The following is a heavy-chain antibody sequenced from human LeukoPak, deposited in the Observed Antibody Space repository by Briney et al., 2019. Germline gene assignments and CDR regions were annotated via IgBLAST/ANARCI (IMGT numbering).Heavy chain of an antibody. V-gene: IGHV3-21*06. CDR3: ARISPSAGDF. J-gene: IGHJ4*02. CDR1: GFTFSSYS. D-gene: IGHD6-13*01. CDR2: IFRSSSYI. Sequence: KPGGSLRLSCAASGFTFSSYSMNWVRQAPGKGLEWVSFIFRSSSYIYYADSVKGRFTISRDNAKNSLFLQMNSLRVEDTAVYYCARISPSAGDFWGQGTLVTVSS.